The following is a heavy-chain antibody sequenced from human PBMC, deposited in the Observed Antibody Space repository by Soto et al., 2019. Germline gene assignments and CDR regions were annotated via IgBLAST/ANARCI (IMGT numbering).Heavy chain of an antibody. D-gene: IGHD3-22*01. CDR2: IRYRGIP. V-gene: IGHV4-59*01. CDR3: ARSPKYYYDSGRDENSLS. Sequence: SETLSLTCAVSGGSINNYYWYLIRLAPEKGMEWIGYIRYRGIPNYNPTLKSRVTISVDTSKNQFSLALSTVTAADTAAYYCARSPKYYYDSGRDENSLSWR. J-gene: IGHJ5*01. CDR1: GGSINNYY.